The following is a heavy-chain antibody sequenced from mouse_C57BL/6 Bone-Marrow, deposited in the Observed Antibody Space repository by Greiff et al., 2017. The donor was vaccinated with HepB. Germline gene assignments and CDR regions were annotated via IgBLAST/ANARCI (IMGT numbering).Heavy chain of an antibody. Sequence: QVQLQQPGAELVKPGASVKMSCKASGYTFTSYWITWVKQRPGQGLEWIGEIDPSDSYTNYNQKFKGKSTLTVDKSSSTAYMQLSSLTSEDSAVYYCARGLLFWYFDVWGTGTTVTVSS. D-gene: IGHD2-1*01. CDR2: IDPSDSYT. J-gene: IGHJ1*03. CDR1: GYTFTSYW. V-gene: IGHV1-69*01. CDR3: ARGLLFWYFDV.